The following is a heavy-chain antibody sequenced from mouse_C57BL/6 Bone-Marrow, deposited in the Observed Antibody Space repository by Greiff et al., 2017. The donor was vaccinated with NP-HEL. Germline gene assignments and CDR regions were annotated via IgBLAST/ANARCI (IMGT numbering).Heavy chain of an antibody. CDR2: INYDGSST. Sequence: EVQRVESEGGLVQPGSSMKLSCTASGFTFSDYYMAWVRQVPEKGLEWVANINYDGSSTYYLDSLKSRFIISRDNAKNILYLQMSSLKSEDTATYYCAREVGQGLYAMDYWGQGTSVTVSS. J-gene: IGHJ4*01. D-gene: IGHD3-3*01. CDR1: GFTFSDYY. CDR3: AREVGQGLYAMDY. V-gene: IGHV5-16*01.